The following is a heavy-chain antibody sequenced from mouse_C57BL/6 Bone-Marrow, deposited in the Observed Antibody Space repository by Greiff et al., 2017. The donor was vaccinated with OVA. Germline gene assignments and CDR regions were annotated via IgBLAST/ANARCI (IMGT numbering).Heavy chain of an antibody. J-gene: IGHJ2*01. Sequence: QVQLQQPGAELVKPGASVKLSCTASGCTFTSYWMHWVKQRPGQGLEWIGMIHPNRGSTNYNEKFKSKATLTVDKSSSTAYMQLSSLTSEDSAVYYCAREGSTTVYWGQGTTLTVSS. CDR1: GCTFTSYW. D-gene: IGHD1-1*01. CDR2: IHPNRGST. V-gene: IGHV1-64*01. CDR3: AREGSTTVY.